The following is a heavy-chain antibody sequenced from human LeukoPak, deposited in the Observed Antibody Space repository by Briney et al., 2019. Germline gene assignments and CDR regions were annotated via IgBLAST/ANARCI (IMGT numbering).Heavy chain of an antibody. Sequence: GGSLRLSCAASGFTFSDYYMSWIRQAPGKGLEWVSYIGSSGSTIYDADSVKGRFTISRDNAKNSLYLQMNSLRAEDAAVYYCARGKQRHCSSSSCYTESDYWGQGILVTVSS. CDR2: IGSSGSTI. D-gene: IGHD2-2*02. CDR3: ARGKQRHCSSSSCYTESDY. CDR1: GFTFSDYY. V-gene: IGHV3-11*04. J-gene: IGHJ4*02.